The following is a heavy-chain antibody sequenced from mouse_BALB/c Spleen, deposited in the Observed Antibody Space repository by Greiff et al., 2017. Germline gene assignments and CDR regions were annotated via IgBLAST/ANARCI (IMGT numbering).Heavy chain of an antibody. Sequence: EVQLKESGGGLVQPGGSRKLSCAASGFTFSSFGMHWVRQAPEKGLEWVAYISSGSSTIYYADTVKGRFTISRDNPKNTLFLQMTSLRSEDTAMYYCARTGVDYWGQGTTLTVSS. J-gene: IGHJ2*01. CDR2: ISSGSSTI. CDR1: GFTFSSFG. V-gene: IGHV5-17*02. CDR3: ARTGVDY.